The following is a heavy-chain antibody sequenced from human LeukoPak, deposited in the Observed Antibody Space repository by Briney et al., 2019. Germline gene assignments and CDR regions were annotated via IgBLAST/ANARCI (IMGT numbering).Heavy chain of an antibody. CDR3: ARGRPPGNYMDV. J-gene: IGHJ6*03. CDR1: GFTFSSYE. V-gene: IGHV3-48*03. CDR2: ISSSGSTI. D-gene: IGHD6-13*01. Sequence: QPGGSLRLSCAASGFTFSSYEMNWVRQAPGKGLEWVSYISSSGSTIYYADSVKGRFAISRDNAKNSLYLQMNSLRAEDTAVYYCARGRPPGNYMDVWGKGTTVTISS.